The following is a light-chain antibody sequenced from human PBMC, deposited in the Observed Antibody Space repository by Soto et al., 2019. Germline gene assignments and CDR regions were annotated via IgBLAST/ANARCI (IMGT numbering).Light chain of an antibody. V-gene: IGKV1-8*01. CDR3: QQFYSYPLT. Sequence: AIRMTQSPSSFSASTGDRVTITCRASQGISSYLAWYQHKPGKAPKLLIYAASTLQSGVPSRFSGSGSGTDFTLTISSLQSEDFATYYCQQFYSYPLTFGGGTKVDIK. CDR1: QGISSY. CDR2: AAS. J-gene: IGKJ4*01.